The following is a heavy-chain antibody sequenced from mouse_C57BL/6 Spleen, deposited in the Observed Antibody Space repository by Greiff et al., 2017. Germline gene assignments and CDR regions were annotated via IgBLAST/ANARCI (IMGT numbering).Heavy chain of an antibody. J-gene: IGHJ2*01. V-gene: IGHV6-3*01. CDR3: TGEVFDY. Sequence: DVQLQESGGGLVQPGGSMKLSCVASGFTFSNYWMNWVRQSPEKGLEWVAQIRLKSDNYATHYAESVKGRFTISRDDSKSSVYLQMNNLRAEDTGIYYCTGEVFDYWGQGTTLTVSS. CDR1: GFTFSNYW. CDR2: IRLKSDNYAT.